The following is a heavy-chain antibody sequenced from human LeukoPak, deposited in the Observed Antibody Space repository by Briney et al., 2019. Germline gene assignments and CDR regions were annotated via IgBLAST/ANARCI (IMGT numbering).Heavy chain of an antibody. J-gene: IGHJ2*01. CDR1: GGTFSTYA. Sequence: RAASVKVSCKASGGTFSTYAISWVRQAPGQGLEWMGGITPILGTANYAQKFQGRVTINADQSTSTAYMELSSLRSDDTAVYYCARDYCSSTSCYRNFDLWGRGTLVTVSS. CDR2: ITPILGTA. D-gene: IGHD2-2*01. CDR3: ARDYCSSTSCYRNFDL. V-gene: IGHV1-69*10.